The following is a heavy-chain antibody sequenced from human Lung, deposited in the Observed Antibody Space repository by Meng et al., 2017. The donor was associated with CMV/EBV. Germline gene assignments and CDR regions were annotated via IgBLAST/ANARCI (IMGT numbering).Heavy chain of an antibody. V-gene: IGHV4-39*07. CDR1: GGSISSSSYY. CDR2: IYYSGST. Sequence: SETLSLTCTVSGGSISSSSYYWGWIRQPPGKGREWIGSIYYSGSTYYNPSLKSRVTISVDTSKNQFSLKLSSVTAADTAVYYCARDLKGYCSSTSGYINWCDPWGQGTLVXVSS. CDR3: ARDLKGYCSSTSGYINWCDP. D-gene: IGHD2-2*02. J-gene: IGHJ5*02.